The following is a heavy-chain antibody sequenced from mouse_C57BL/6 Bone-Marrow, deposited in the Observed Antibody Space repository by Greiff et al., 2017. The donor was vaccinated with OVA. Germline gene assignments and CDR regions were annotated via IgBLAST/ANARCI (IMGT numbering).Heavy chain of an antibody. CDR2: IYPSDSET. D-gene: IGHD1-1*01. CDR1: GYTFTSYW. V-gene: IGHV1-61*01. J-gene: IGHJ2*01. CDR3: ARELFYYYGSMYYFDY. Sequence: QVQLQQPGAELVRPGSSVKLSCKASGYTFTSYWMDWVKQRPGQGLEWIGNIYPSDSETHYNQKFKDKATLTVDKSSSTAYMQLSSLTSEDSAVYFCARELFYYYGSMYYFDYWGQGTTLTVSS.